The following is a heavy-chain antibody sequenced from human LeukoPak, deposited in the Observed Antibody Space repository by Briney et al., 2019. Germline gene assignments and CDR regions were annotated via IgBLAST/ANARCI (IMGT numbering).Heavy chain of an antibody. CDR2: IIPIFGTA. V-gene: IGHV1-69*13. D-gene: IGHD3-3*01. Sequence: GASVKVSCKASGGTFSSYAISWVRQAPGQGLEWMGGIIPIFGTANYAQKFQGRVTITADESTSTAYMELSSLRSEDTAVYYCARGLRTNLLSGAFDIWGQGTMVTVSS. J-gene: IGHJ3*02. CDR1: GGTFSSYA. CDR3: ARGLRTNLLSGAFDI.